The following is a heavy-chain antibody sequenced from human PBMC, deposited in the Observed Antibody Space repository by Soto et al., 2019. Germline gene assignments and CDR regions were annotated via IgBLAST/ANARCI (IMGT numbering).Heavy chain of an antibody. CDR2: ISGSGSST. Sequence: GGSLRLSCAASGFTLRSYWMHWVRQAPGKGLEWVSAISGSGSSTYYADSVKGRFTISRDNSKNSLYLQMNSLRAEDTAVYYCARGRTYGSGSYYPPRQLYYFDYWGQGTLVTVSS. J-gene: IGHJ4*02. CDR1: GFTLRSYW. V-gene: IGHV3-21*01. D-gene: IGHD3-10*01. CDR3: ARGRTYGSGSYYPPRQLYYFDY.